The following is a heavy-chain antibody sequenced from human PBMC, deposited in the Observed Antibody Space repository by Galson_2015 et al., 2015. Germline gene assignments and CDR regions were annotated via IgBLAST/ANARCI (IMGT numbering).Heavy chain of an antibody. CDR1: GDSVSSNSAA. V-gene: IGHV6-1*01. J-gene: IGHJ3*02. Sequence: CAISGDSVSSNSAAWNWIRQSPPRGLEWLGRTYYRSKWYNDYAVSVKSRITINPDTSKNQFSLQLNSVTPEDTAVYYCATDPRRLSDAFDIWGQGTMVTVSS. CDR2: TYYRSKWYN. D-gene: IGHD1-1*01. CDR3: ATDPRRLSDAFDI.